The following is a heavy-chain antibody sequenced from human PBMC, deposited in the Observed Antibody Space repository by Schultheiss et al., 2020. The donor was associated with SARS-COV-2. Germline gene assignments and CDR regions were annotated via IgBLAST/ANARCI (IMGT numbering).Heavy chain of an antibody. Sequence: SQTLSLTCTVSGGSISSYYWSWIRQPPGKGLEWIGYIYYSGSTNYNPSLKSRVTMSVDTSKNQFSLKLSSVTAADTAVYYCARVSFEYYYDSSGYYPWGQGTLVTVSS. V-gene: IGHV4-59*08. CDR2: IYYSGST. D-gene: IGHD3-22*01. J-gene: IGHJ5*02. CDR3: ARVSFEYYYDSSGYYP. CDR1: GGSISSYY.